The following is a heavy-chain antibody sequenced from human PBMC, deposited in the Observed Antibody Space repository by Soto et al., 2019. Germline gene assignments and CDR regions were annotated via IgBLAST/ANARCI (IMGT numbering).Heavy chain of an antibody. CDR3: AKAAVSRWFGDYYFDY. D-gene: IGHD3-10*01. CDR2: ISYDGSNK. J-gene: IGHJ4*02. Sequence: LSLSCAASGFTFSIYGMHWVRQAPGKGLEWVAVISYDGSNKYYADSVKGRFTISRDNSKNTLYLQMNSLRAEDTAVYYCAKAAVSRWFGDYYFDYWGQGTLVTVSS. CDR1: GFTFSIYG. V-gene: IGHV3-30*18.